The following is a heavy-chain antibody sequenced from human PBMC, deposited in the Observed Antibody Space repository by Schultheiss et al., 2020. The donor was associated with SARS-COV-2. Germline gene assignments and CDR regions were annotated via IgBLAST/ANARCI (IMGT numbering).Heavy chain of an antibody. V-gene: IGHV4-61*05. CDR2: IYYSGST. J-gene: IGHJ4*02. Sequence: SETLSLTCAVSGGSISSSSYYWGWIRQPPGKGLAWVGYIYYSGSTNYNPSLKSRVTMSVDTSKNQFSLKLSSVTAADTAVYYCARWGYFSSPPFDYWGQGTLVTVSS. D-gene: IGHD6-13*01. CDR1: GGSISSSSYY. CDR3: ARWGYFSSPPFDY.